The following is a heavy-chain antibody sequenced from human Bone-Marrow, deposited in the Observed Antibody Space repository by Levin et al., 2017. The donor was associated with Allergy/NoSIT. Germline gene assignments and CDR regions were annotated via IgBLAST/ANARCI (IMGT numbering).Heavy chain of an antibody. J-gene: IGHJ2*01. CDR3: ARHGLYGDSPHTYDWYFDL. D-gene: IGHD4-17*01. CDR1: GYSFTSYW. V-gene: IGHV5-51*01. Sequence: GESLKISCKGSGYSFTSYWIGWVRQMPGKGLEWMGIMYPGDSDIRYSPSFQGQVTISADKSISTAYLQWSSLKASDTAMYYCARHGLYGDSPHTYDWYFDLWGRGTLVTVSS. CDR2: MYPGDSDI.